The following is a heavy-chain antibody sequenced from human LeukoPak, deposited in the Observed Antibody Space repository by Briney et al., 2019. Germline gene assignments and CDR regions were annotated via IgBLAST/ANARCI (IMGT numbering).Heavy chain of an antibody. D-gene: IGHD3-22*01. J-gene: IGHJ4*02. Sequence: PGGSLCLSCAASGFTFSSYDFHWVRHAPGYGLEWVSGIGTIGDTYYLGSVKGRCTISRENAKNSLYLQMNSLRAGDTAVYYCARGRSFTYNDNSAHHPHWGQGTVVTGSS. V-gene: IGHV3-13*01. CDR3: ARGRSFTYNDNSAHHPH. CDR2: IGTIGDT. CDR1: GFTFSSYD.